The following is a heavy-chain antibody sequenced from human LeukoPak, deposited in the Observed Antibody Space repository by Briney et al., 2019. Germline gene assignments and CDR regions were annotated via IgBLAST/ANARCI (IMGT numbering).Heavy chain of an antibody. CDR1: GIDFNVYE. CDR2: ISDNGLRT. J-gene: IGHJ5*02. D-gene: IGHD5-12*01. V-gene: IGHV3-30*14. CDR3: ARERRGYGYGTLDL. Sequence: GGSLRLSCVASGIDFNVYEMHWVRQSPGKGLEWVALISDNGLRTNYAESLKGRFTVSRDNSMNTINLQMNNLKVEDTAVCFCARERRGYGYGTLDLWGQGTLVSVSS.